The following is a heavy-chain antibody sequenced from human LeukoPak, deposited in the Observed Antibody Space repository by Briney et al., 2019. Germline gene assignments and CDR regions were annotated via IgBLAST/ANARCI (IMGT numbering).Heavy chain of an antibody. D-gene: IGHD5-12*01. CDR2: ITPIFGTA. J-gene: IGHJ4*02. CDR3: ARRGYSGYEYDY. CDR1: GGTFSSYD. V-gene: IGHV1-69*01. Sequence: SVKVSCKASGGTFSSYDISWVRQAPGQGLEWMGGITPIFGTANYAQKFQGRVTITADESTSAAYMELSSLRSEDTAVYYCARRGYSGYEYDYWGQGTLVTVSS.